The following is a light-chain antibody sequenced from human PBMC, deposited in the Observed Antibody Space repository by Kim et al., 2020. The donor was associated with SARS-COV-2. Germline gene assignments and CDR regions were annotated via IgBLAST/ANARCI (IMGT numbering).Light chain of an antibody. J-gene: IGLJ3*02. V-gene: IGLV2-14*01. CDR2: EVS. CDR3: SSYTSSSTRV. Sequence: GQSITSSCTGTSGDVGGYNYVTWYQQHPGKAPKLIIYEVSNRPSGVSNRFSGSKSGNTASLTISWLQAEDEADYYCSSYTSSSTRVFGGGTQLTVL. CDR1: SGDVGGYNY.